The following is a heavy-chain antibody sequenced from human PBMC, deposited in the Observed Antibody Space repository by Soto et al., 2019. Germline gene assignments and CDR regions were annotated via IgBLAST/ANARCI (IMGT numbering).Heavy chain of an antibody. J-gene: IGHJ4*02. CDR3: ARGETQQQRDY. CDR2: IYHSGST. Sequence: SETLSLTCAVSGDSISNDKWWIRIRQPPGKGLQWIGEIYHSGSTKYNPSLKSRVIISVDKSKNQFSLKLSSVTDADTAVYYCARGETQQQRDYWGQGTLVTVSS. CDR1: GDSISNDKW. D-gene: IGHD6-13*01. V-gene: IGHV4-4*02.